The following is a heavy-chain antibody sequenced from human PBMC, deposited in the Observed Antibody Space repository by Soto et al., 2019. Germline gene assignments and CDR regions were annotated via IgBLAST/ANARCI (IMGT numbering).Heavy chain of an antibody. J-gene: IGHJ4*02. D-gene: IGHD4-17*01. CDR2: FSAGGRA. Sequence: EVQLLESGGGLVQPGGSLRLSCEASEFSFTSYAMSWVRQAPGKGLEWVSTFSAGGRAYYADSVKGRFTIAKDFSKNTLHLQTNSLRAEDTAVYYCAKESMPERYGDSLFDHWGQGTRVTGSS. CDR1: EFSFTSYA. V-gene: IGHV3-23*01. CDR3: AKESMPERYGDSLFDH.